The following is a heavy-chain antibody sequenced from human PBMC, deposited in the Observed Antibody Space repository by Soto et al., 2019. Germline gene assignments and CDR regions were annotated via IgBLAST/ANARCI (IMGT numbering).Heavy chain of an antibody. J-gene: IGHJ6*02. V-gene: IGHV3-48*03. CDR2: ISSSGSTI. CDR1: GFTFSSYE. D-gene: IGHD3-16*02. CDR3: ARDRSSLDV. Sequence: EVQLVESGGGLVQPGGSLRLSCAASGFTFSSYEMNWVRQAPGKGLEWVSYISSSGSTIYYADSVKGRFTVSRDNAKNSLYLQMSSLRAEDKAVYYCARDRSSLDVWGQGTTVTVSS.